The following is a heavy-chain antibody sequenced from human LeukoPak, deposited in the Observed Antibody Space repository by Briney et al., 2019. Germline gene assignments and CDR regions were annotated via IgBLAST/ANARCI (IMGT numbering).Heavy chain of an antibody. Sequence: SEALALTCTVSGGSIRSSSYFLGWVRPPPGKGLGWVGSIYYSGSTYYNPSLKSRVTISVDTSKNQFSLKLSSVTAADTAVYYCARQRIAAPTYYMDVWGKGTTVTVSS. D-gene: IGHD6-13*01. CDR3: ARQRIAAPTYYMDV. V-gene: IGHV4-39*01. J-gene: IGHJ6*03. CDR1: GGSIRSSSYF. CDR2: IYYSGST.